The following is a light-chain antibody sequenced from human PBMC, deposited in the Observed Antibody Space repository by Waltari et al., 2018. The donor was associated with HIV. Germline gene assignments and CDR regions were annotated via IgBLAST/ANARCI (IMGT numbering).Light chain of an antibody. J-gene: IGLJ3*02. CDR2: KDS. CDR1: ALPKPY. Sequence: SYELTQPPSVSVSPGQTARLPCSGDALPKPYAYWYQQKPGQAPMLIIHKDSERPSGIPERISGSSSGTAVTLTIGEVQAEDEADYYCQSVDNSGTFWVFGGGTKLTVL. V-gene: IGLV3-25*03. CDR3: QSVDNSGTFWV.